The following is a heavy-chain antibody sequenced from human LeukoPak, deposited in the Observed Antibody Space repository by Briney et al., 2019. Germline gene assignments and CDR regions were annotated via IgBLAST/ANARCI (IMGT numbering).Heavy chain of an antibody. CDR1: GYSFTSYW. Sequence: GESLKISGEGSGYSFTSYWISWLRQMPGKGLEWMGRIDPSDSYTNYSPSFQGHVTISADKTISTAYLQWSSLKASDTAMYYCAVYDRDAGYSYGSPFDYWGQGTLVTVSS. J-gene: IGHJ4*02. D-gene: IGHD5-18*01. CDR2: IDPSDSYT. V-gene: IGHV5-10-1*01. CDR3: AVYDRDAGYSYGSPFDY.